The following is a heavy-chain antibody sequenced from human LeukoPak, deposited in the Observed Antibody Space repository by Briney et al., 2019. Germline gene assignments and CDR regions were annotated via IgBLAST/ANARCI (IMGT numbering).Heavy chain of an antibody. Sequence: SETLSLTCTVSGGSISSSYWSWIRQLPGKGLEWIGYIYNSGSTNYNPSLKSRVTISVDTSKNQFSLKLNSVTAADTAVYYCATGRWLPLPNYWGQGTLVTVSS. CDR2: IYNSGST. D-gene: IGHD5-24*01. V-gene: IGHV4-59*01. CDR3: ATGRWLPLPNY. J-gene: IGHJ4*02. CDR1: GGSISSSY.